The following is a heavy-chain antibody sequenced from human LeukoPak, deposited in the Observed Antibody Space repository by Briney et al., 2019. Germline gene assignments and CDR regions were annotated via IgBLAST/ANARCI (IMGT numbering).Heavy chain of an antibody. J-gene: IGHJ4*02. CDR1: GGSFSGYY. D-gene: IGHD6-6*01. CDR3: AGNIAARLDY. V-gene: IGHV4-34*01. Sequence: SETLSLTCAVYGGSFSGYYWSWSRQPPGKGLEWIGEIDHSGSTNYNSSLKSRVTISVDTSKNQFSLKLSSVTAADTAVYYCAGNIAARLDYWGQGTLVTVSS. CDR2: IDHSGST.